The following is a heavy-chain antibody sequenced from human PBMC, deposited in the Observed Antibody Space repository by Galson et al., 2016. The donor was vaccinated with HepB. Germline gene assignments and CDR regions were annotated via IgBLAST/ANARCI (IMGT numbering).Heavy chain of an antibody. CDR1: GGTFNSYA. Sequence: SVKVSCKVSGGTFNSYAIRWVRQAPGQGLEWMGGITPILGIASYAQCFQGKLTITADTATTTAYMDLSSLKSDDTAVYYCARNFHSSGFVRPEYFQHWGQGTLVTVSS. CDR3: ARNFHSSGFVRPEYFQH. J-gene: IGHJ1*01. CDR2: ITPILGIA. D-gene: IGHD6-19*01. V-gene: IGHV1-69*10.